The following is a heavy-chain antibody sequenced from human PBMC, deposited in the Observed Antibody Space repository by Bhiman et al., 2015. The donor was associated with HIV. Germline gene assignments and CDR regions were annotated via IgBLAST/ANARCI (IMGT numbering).Heavy chain of an antibody. CDR3: ARDLSQIYYYYYYGMDV. D-gene: IGHD2/OR15-2a*01. CDR1: GFSVSNNY. CDR2: IYSGGST. Sequence: EVQLVESGGGLIQPGGSLRLSCAASGFSVSNNYMSWVRQAPGKGLEWVSVIYSGGSTYYADSVKGRFTISRDNSKNTLSLQMNSLRAEDTAVYYCARDLSQIYYYYYYGMDVWGQGTTVTVSS. V-gene: IGHV3-53*01. J-gene: IGHJ6*02.